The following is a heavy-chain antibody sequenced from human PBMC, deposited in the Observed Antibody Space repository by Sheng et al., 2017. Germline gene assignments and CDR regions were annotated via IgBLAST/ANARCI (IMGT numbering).Heavy chain of an antibody. CDR1: GGSISSSSYY. D-gene: IGHD3-22*01. J-gene: IGHJ4*02. CDR2: IYYSGST. V-gene: IGHV4-39*07. Sequence: QLQLQESGPGLVEPSETLSLTCTVSGGSISSSSYYWGWIRQPPGKGLEWIGSIYYSGSTYYNPSLKSRVTISVDTSKNQFSLKLSSVTAADTAVYYCARDSYDSSGYYLMLYWGQGTLVTVSS. CDR3: ARDSYDSSGYYLMLY.